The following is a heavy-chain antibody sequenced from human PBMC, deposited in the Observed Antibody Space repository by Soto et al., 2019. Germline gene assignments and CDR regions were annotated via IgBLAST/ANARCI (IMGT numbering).Heavy chain of an antibody. J-gene: IGHJ5*02. D-gene: IGHD2-15*01. CDR1: GYTFTSYY. CDR2: INPSGGST. Sequence: GASVKVSCKASGYTFTSYYIHWVRQAPGQGLEWMGIINPSGGSTSYAQKFQGRVNMTRDTSISTAYMELSRLRSDDTAVYYCARGRWGYGPTVVVVAAMIEENWFDPWGQGTLVTVSS. CDR3: ARGRWGYGPTVVVVAAMIEENWFDP. V-gene: IGHV1-46*01.